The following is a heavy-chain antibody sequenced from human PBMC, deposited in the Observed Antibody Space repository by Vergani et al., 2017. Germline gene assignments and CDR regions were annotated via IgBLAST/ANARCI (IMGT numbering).Heavy chain of an antibody. J-gene: IGHJ3*02. V-gene: IGHV3-48*03. D-gene: IGHD4-17*01. CDR3: ARGARDYGDPGDAFDI. Sequence: EVQLVESGGGLVQPGGSLRLSCAASGFTFSSYEMNWVRQAPGKGLEWVSYISSSGSTIYYADSVKGRFTISRDNAKNSLYLQMNSLRAEDTAVYYCARGARDYGDPGDAFDIWAKGQWSPSLQ. CDR1: GFTFSSYE. CDR2: ISSSGSTI.